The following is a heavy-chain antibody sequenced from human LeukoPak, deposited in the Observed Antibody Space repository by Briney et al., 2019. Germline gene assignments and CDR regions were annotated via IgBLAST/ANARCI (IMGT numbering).Heavy chain of an antibody. J-gene: IGHJ4*02. D-gene: IGHD2-2*01. Sequence: KASETLSLTCTVSGGSISSGGYYWSWIRQHPGKGLEWIGYIYYSGSTYYNPSLKSRVTISVDTSKNQFSLKLSSVTAADTAVYYCARSPGYCSSTSCYYFDYWGQGTLVTVSS. CDR1: GGSISSGGYY. V-gene: IGHV4-31*03. CDR2: IYYSGST. CDR3: ARSPGYCSSTSCYYFDY.